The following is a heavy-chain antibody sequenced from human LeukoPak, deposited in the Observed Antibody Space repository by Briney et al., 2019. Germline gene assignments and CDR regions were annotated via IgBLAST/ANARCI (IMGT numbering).Heavy chain of an antibody. CDR1: GYTFSNYD. V-gene: IGHV1-8*01. Sequence: ASVKVSCKASGYTFSNYDINWVRQAPGQGLEWMGWMNPNSGNTGYAQKFQGRFTLTRETFISTAYMELSSLRSDDTAVYYCVRAMDPLDTFNYQYAMDVWGQGTMVTVSS. J-gene: IGHJ6*02. CDR3: VRAMDPLDTFNYQYAMDV. D-gene: IGHD5-24*01. CDR2: MNPNSGNT.